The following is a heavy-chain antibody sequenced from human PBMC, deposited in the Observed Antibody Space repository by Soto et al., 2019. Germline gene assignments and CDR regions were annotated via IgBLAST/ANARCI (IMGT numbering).Heavy chain of an antibody. V-gene: IGHV4-31*03. CDR2: IYYSGST. CDR3: ASPYSNYAYAFDI. D-gene: IGHD4-4*01. Sequence: SETLSLTCTVSGGSISSGGYYWSWIRQHPGKGLEWIGYIYYSGSTYYNPSLKSRVTISVDTSKNQFSLKLSSVTAADTAVYYCASPYSNYAYAFDIWGQGTMVTVSS. CDR1: GGSISSGGYY. J-gene: IGHJ3*02.